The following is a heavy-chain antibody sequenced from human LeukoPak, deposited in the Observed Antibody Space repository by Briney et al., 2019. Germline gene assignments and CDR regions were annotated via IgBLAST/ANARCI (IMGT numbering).Heavy chain of an antibody. CDR2: IYYSGST. J-gene: IGHJ4*02. D-gene: IGHD4-17*01. CDR1: GFTFDDYA. CDR3: ARVDVTYGGLYYFDY. V-gene: IGHV4-59*01. Sequence: GSLRLSCAASGFTFDDYAMHWVRQPPGKGLEWIGYIYYSGSTNYNPSLKSRVTISVDTSKNQFSLKLSSVTAADTAVYYCARVDVTYGGLYYFDYWGQGTLVTVSS.